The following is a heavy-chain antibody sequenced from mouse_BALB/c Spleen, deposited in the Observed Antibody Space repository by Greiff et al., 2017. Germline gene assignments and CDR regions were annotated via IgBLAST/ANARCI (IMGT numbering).Heavy chain of an antibody. CDR3: ARWPYGNYGY. CDR2: INPSSGYT. J-gene: IGHJ4*01. V-gene: IGHV1-4*02. Sequence: QVQLQQSAAELARPGASVKMSCKASGYTFTSYTMHWVKQRPGQGLEWIGYINPSSGYTEYNQKFKDKTTLTADKSSSTAYMQLSSLTSEDSAVYYCARWPYGNYGYWGQGTSVTVSS. CDR1: GYTFTSYT. D-gene: IGHD2-1*01.